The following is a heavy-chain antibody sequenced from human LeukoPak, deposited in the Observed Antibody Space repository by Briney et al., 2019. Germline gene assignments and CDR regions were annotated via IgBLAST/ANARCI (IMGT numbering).Heavy chain of an antibody. V-gene: IGHV1-2*02. Sequence: ASVKVSCKASGYTFTGYYMYWVRQAPGQGLEWMGWINPNSGDTNYAQKLQGRVTMTRDTSISTAYVELSRLRSDDTAVYYCARDIGSAYRNGLYYCFGMDVWGQGTTVTVSS. CDR2: INPNSGDT. CDR3: ARDIGSAYRNGLYYCFGMDV. J-gene: IGHJ6*02. D-gene: IGHD5-18*01. CDR1: GYTFTGYY.